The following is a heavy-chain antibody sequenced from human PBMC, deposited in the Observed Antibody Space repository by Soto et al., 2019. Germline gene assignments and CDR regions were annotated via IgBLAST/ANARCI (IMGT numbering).Heavy chain of an antibody. CDR3: ARGYGDIRVHY. J-gene: IGHJ4*02. Sequence: QVQLQQSGPGLVKPSQTLSLTCTVSGGSISSGGYYWSWIRQHPGKGMEWIGYMYYRRSTYYTPSLMNRVTISVDTSKNPFSLTLSSITAADTAVYSCARGYGDIRVHYSGQGTMVTVSS. CDR1: GGSISSGGYY. D-gene: IGHD4-17*01. V-gene: IGHV4-31*03. CDR2: MYYRRST.